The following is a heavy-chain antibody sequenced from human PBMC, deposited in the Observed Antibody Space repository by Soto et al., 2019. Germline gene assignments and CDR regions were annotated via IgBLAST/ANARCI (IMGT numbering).Heavy chain of an antibody. V-gene: IGHV3-21*01. CDR2: ISSSSSYI. Sequence: GVSLRLSCAASGFTFSSYSMNWVRQAPGKGLEWVSSISSSSSYIYYADSVKGRFTISRDNAKNSLYLQMNSLRAEDTAVYYCARDQGCSSTSCLGYYYYYYMDVWGKGTTVTVSS. D-gene: IGHD2-2*01. CDR3: ARDQGCSSTSCLGYYYYYYMDV. CDR1: GFTFSSYS. J-gene: IGHJ6*03.